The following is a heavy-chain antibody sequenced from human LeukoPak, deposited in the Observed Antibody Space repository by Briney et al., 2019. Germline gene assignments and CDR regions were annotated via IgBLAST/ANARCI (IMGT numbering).Heavy chain of an antibody. CDR3: ARCGSGSYYKPPYYYYGMGV. D-gene: IGHD3-10*01. V-gene: IGHV5-51*01. Sequence: GESLKISCQGSGYSFTTYWIGWVRQMPGKGLECMGIIYPGDSDTRYSPSFQGQVTISADKSISTAYLQWSSLKASDTAMYYCARCGSGSYYKPPYYYYGMGVWGQGTTVTVSS. CDR2: IYPGDSDT. J-gene: IGHJ6*02. CDR1: GYSFTTYW.